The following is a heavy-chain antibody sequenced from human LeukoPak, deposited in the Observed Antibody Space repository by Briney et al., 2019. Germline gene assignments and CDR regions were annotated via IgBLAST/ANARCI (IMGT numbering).Heavy chain of an antibody. CDR2: ISWNSGSI. J-gene: IGHJ3*02. CDR3: AKGGWYDILTGYYKHDAFDI. CDR1: GFTFDDYA. Sequence: GRSLRISCAASGFTFDDYAMHWVRQAPGKGLKWVSGISWNSGSIGYADSVKGRFTISRDNAKNSLYLQMNSLRAEDTALYYCAKGGWYDILTGYYKHDAFDIWGQGTMVTVSS. V-gene: IGHV3-9*01. D-gene: IGHD3-9*01.